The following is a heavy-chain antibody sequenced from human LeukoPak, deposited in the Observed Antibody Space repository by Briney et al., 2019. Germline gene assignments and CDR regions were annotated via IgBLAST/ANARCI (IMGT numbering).Heavy chain of an antibody. D-gene: IGHD2-2*01. CDR2: IYYSGNT. V-gene: IGHV4-59*08. CDR1: GGSISNYY. Sequence: PSETLSLTCTVSGGSISNYYWSWIRQPPGKGLEWIGYIYYSGNTNYNPSLKSRVTISVDTSKNQFSLKLSSATAADTAVYYCARLATTGYCSSTSCYAFDYWGQGTLVTVSS. CDR3: ARLATTGYCSSTSCYAFDY. J-gene: IGHJ4*02.